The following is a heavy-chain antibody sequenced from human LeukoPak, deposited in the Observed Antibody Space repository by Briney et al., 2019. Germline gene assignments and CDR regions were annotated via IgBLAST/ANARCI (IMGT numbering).Heavy chain of an antibody. CDR2: ISWNSGSI. Sequence: GGSLRLSCAASGFTFGDYAMHWVRQAPGKGLEWVSGISWNSGSIGYADSVKGRFTISRDNSKNTLYLQMNSLRAEDTAVYYCARDPSSSWYGDYFDYWGQGTLVTVSS. CDR1: GFTFGDYA. V-gene: IGHV3-9*01. D-gene: IGHD6-13*01. J-gene: IGHJ4*02. CDR3: ARDPSSSWYGDYFDY.